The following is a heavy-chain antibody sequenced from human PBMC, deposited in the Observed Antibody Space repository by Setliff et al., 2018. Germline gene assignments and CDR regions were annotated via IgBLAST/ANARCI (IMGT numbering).Heavy chain of an antibody. CDR1: GGSISSPSYF. Sequence: SETLSLTCTVSGGSISSPSYFWGWVRQPPGKEMEWIATIYYSGSSYYNPSLKSRLTISVDTSKSLFSLKPSSVTTADTAVYYCARHYGGGYKHFDYWGQGTLVTVSS. D-gene: IGHD5-12*01. CDR3: ARHYGGGYKHFDY. V-gene: IGHV4-39*01. CDR2: IYYSGSS. J-gene: IGHJ4*02.